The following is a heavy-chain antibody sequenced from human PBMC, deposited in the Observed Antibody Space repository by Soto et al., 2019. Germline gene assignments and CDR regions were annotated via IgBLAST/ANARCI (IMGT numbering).Heavy chain of an antibody. Sequence: GASVKVSCKASGYTFTGYYMHWVRQAPGQGLEWMGWINPNSGGTNYAQKFQGRVTMTRDTSISTAYMELSRLRSDDTAVYYCARSPTGYSGYDHYFDYWGQGTLVTVSS. CDR1: GYTFTGYY. V-gene: IGHV1-2*02. J-gene: IGHJ4*02. D-gene: IGHD5-12*01. CDR2: INPNSGGT. CDR3: ARSPTGYSGYDHYFDY.